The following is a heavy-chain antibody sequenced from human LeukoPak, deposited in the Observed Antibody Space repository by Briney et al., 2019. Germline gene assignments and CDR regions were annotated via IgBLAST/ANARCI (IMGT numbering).Heavy chain of an antibody. D-gene: IGHD1-1*01. CDR2: ISSSSSYI. CDR3: ARDLGYNWNDEDYYYYGMDV. J-gene: IGHJ6*04. Sequence: GGSLRLSCAASGFTFSSYSMNWVRQAPGKGLEWVSSISSSSSYIYYADSVKGRFTISRDNAKNSLYLQMNSLRAEDTAVYYRARDLGYNWNDEDYYYYGMDVWGKGTTVTVSS. V-gene: IGHV3-21*01. CDR1: GFTFSSYS.